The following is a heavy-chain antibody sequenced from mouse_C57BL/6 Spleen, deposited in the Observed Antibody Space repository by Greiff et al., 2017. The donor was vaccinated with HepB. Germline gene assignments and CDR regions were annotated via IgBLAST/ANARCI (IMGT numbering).Heavy chain of an antibody. Sequence: VQLQESGAELARPGASVKLSCKASGYTFTSYGISWVKQRTGQGLEWIGQIYPGDGDTNYNGKFKGKATLTADKSSSTAYMQLSSLTSEDSAVYFCARDYYGSSCFDYWGQGTTLTVSS. J-gene: IGHJ2*01. CDR3: ARDYYGSSCFDY. CDR2: IYPGDGDT. CDR1: GYTFTSYG. D-gene: IGHD1-1*01. V-gene: IGHV1-81*01.